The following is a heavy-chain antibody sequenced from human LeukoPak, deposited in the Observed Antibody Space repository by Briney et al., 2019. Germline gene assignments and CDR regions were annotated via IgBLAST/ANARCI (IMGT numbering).Heavy chain of an antibody. CDR3: ARDYYDSSGYYPNLYYFDY. Sequence: SVKVSCKASGGTFSSYAISWVRQAPGQGLEWMGGVIPIFGTANYAQKFQGRVTITADESTSTAYMELSSLRSEDTAVYYCARDYYDSSGYYPNLYYFDYWGQGTLVTVSS. V-gene: IGHV1-69*13. CDR2: VIPIFGTA. J-gene: IGHJ4*02. CDR1: GGTFSSYA. D-gene: IGHD3-22*01.